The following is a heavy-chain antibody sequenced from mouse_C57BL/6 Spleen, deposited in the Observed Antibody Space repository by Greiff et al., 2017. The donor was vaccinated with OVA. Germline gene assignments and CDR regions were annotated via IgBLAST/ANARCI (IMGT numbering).Heavy chain of an antibody. V-gene: IGHV1-9*01. CDR1: GYTFTGYW. Sequence: VKLQESGAELMKPGASVKLSCKATGYTFTGYWIEWVKQRPGHGLEWIGEILPGSGITNYNEKFKGKATFTADTSSNTAYMQLSSLTTEDSAIYYCARGVRYGSSSYWYFDVWGTGTTVTVSS. CDR2: ILPGSGIT. D-gene: IGHD1-1*01. CDR3: ARGVRYGSSSYWYFDV. J-gene: IGHJ1*03.